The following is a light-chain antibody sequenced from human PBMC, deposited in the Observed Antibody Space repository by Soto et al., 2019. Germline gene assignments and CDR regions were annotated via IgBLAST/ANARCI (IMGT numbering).Light chain of an antibody. J-gene: IGKJ3*01. CDR3: QQCGSPPFT. Sequence: EIVLTQSPDTLSLSPGERATLSCRASQSISSNCLVWYQVKSGRSPRVVIHSPSIRPTDTPDRFSGGGSGTDFSLTISRLQREDFAVYYCQQCGSPPFTFGPGTKVDIK. CDR2: SPS. CDR1: QSISSNC. V-gene: IGKV3-20*01.